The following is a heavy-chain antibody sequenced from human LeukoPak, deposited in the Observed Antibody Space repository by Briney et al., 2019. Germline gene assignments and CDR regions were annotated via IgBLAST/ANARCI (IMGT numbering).Heavy chain of an antibody. D-gene: IGHD1-7*01. J-gene: IGHJ4*02. CDR2: IKQEGSEK. Sequence: PGGSLRLSCAASGFTFTRYRMSWVRQAPGKGLEWVANIKQEGSEKYYVDSVKGRFTISRDNAKNSLYLQINSLRAEDTAVYYCAREELRYFDYWGQGTLVTVSS. CDR3: AREELRYFDY. V-gene: IGHV3-7*05. CDR1: GFTFTRYR.